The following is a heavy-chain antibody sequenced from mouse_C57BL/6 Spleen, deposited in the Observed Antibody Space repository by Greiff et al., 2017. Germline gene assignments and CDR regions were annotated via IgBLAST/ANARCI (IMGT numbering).Heavy chain of an antibody. D-gene: IGHD1-1*01. J-gene: IGHJ3*01. CDR2: ISDGGSYT. Sequence: EVQVVESGGGLVKPGGSLKLSCAASGFTFSSYAMSWVRQTPEKRLEWVATISDGGSYTYYPDNVKGRFTIARDNAKNDMYLQMRHLKSEDTAMYYCARDYCYGSSYVFAYWGQGTLVTVSA. V-gene: IGHV5-4*01. CDR3: ARDYCYGSSYVFAY. CDR1: GFTFSSYA.